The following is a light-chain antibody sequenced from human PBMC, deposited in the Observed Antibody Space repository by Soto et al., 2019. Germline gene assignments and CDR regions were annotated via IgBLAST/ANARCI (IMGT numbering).Light chain of an antibody. Sequence: EIVLTQSPGTLSLSPGERATLSCRASQSVSRRYLAWYQQKPGQAPRLLAYGASSRATGIPDRFSGSGSGTDFTLTISRLEPEDFVVYYCQQYGSSPVTFGGGTKVDIK. J-gene: IGKJ4*01. CDR2: GAS. V-gene: IGKV3-20*01. CDR1: QSVSRRY. CDR3: QQYGSSPVT.